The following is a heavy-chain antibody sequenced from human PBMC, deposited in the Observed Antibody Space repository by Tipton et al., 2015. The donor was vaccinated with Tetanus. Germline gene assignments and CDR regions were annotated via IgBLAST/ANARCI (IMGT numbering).Heavy chain of an antibody. J-gene: IGHJ1*01. CDR3: ARASGYMFADC. D-gene: IGHD3-3*01. V-gene: IGHV4-59*01. Sequence: TLSLTCTVSGGSISTYHWNWIRQSPGKGLEWIGYIDYFGSTKSNPSLKSRVAMSVDTSKNQLSLRLNSVTSADTAVYYCARASGYMFADCWGQGPLVTVSS. CDR2: IDYFGST. CDR1: GGSISTYH.